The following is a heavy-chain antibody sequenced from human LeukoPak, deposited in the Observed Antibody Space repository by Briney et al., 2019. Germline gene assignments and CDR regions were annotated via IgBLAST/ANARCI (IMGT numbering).Heavy chain of an antibody. J-gene: IGHJ3*01. D-gene: IGHD6-19*01. V-gene: IGHV4-34*01. CDR2: INYTGRT. Sequence: PSETLSLTCAVYGGSFTDYHWCWIRQSPGGRLEWIGEINYTGRTHYKPSLKSRATISIDMSKNQVSLKMTSMAAADTAIYYCARERRVEVAARTTVAFDVWGQGTMVTVSS. CDR3: ARERRVEVAARTTVAFDV. CDR1: GGSFTDYH.